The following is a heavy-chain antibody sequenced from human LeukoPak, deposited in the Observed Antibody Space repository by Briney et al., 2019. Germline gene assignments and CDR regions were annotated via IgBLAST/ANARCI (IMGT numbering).Heavy chain of an antibody. D-gene: IGHD5-24*01. Sequence: PSETLSLTCTVSGVTISSYNWSWIRQPPGKGLEWIGYINYSGGTDYNPSLKSRVTISVDTSKTQFSLKLRSVTAADTAVYYCARHVTISGPYDASDIWGQGTMVTVSP. V-gene: IGHV4-59*08. CDR3: ARHVTISGPYDASDI. CDR2: INYSGGT. CDR1: GVTISSYN. J-gene: IGHJ3*02.